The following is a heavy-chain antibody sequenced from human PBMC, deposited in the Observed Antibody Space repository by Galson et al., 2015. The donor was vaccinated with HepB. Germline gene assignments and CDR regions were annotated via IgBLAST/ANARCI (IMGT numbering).Heavy chain of an antibody. J-gene: IGHJ3*02. Sequence: LRLSCAASGFTFSNAWMSWVRQAPGKGLEWVGRIKSKTDGGTTDYAAPVKGRFTISRDDSKNTLYLQMNSLKTEDTAVYYCTTESGYFDAFDIWGQGTMVTVSS. V-gene: IGHV3-15*01. CDR3: TTESGYFDAFDI. CDR2: IKSKTDGGTT. D-gene: IGHD3-22*01. CDR1: GFTFSNAW.